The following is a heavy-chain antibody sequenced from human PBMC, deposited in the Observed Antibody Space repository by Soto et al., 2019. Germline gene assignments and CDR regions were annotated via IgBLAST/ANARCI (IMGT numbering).Heavy chain of an antibody. CDR2: INWNGGSI. D-gene: IGHD6-13*01. J-gene: IGHJ1*01. Sequence: EVKLVGLGGGLVRPGRSLRPSVEAFGFTFVDYAMHWSRKVPGKGLGWVSGINWNGGSIGLADSVKGRFAISRDNAKNSLHLQMNSLRAEDTAFYYCVKDESINWYSGHFRHWGQGTLVTVSS. V-gene: IGHV3-9*01. CDR1: GFTFVDYA. CDR3: VKDESINWYSGHFRH.